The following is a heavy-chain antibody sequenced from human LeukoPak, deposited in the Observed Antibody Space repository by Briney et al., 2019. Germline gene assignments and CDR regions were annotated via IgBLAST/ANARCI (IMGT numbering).Heavy chain of an antibody. J-gene: IGHJ4*02. CDR3: TRDQMNY. D-gene: IGHD5-24*01. V-gene: IGHV3-23*01. CDR2: ITGDASVT. Sequence: GGSLRLSCAGSGFTFKFYAMTWVRQAPGKGLEWVSGITGDASVTYDADSVKGRFTISRDTSKNTVSLQMNSLRVEDTAMYYCTRDQMNYWGQGTLVTVSS. CDR1: GFTFKFYA.